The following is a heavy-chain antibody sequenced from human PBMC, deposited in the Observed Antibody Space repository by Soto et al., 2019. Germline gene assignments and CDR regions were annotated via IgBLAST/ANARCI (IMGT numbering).Heavy chain of an antibody. V-gene: IGHV1-2*04. J-gene: IGHJ6*03. CDR2: INPNSGGT. D-gene: IGHD3-10*01. Sequence: ASVKVSCKASGYTFTGYYMHWVRQAPGQGLEWMGWINPNSGGTNYAQKFQGWVTMTRDTSISTAYMELSRLRSDDTAVYYCAREYGSGSYPYYYYMDVWGKGTTVTVS. CDR3: AREYGSGSYPYYYYMDV. CDR1: GYTFTGYY.